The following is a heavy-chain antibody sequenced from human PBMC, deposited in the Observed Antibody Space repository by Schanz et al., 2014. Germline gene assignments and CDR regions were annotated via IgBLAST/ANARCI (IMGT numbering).Heavy chain of an antibody. Sequence: EQLVESGGGVVQPGGSLRLSCAASGFTFSSYAMSWVRQAPGKGLEWVSAISGSGGDTYYADSVKGRFTISRDNSKNTLYLQMNSLRAEDTAVYYCARDRVQYSSGWYSDSWGQGTLVTVSS. D-gene: IGHD6-19*01. CDR2: ISGSGGDT. V-gene: IGHV3-23*04. J-gene: IGHJ4*02. CDR1: GFTFSSYA. CDR3: ARDRVQYSSGWYSDS.